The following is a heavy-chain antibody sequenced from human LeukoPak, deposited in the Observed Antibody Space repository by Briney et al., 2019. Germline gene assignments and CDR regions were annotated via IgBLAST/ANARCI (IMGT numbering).Heavy chain of an antibody. D-gene: IGHD2-15*01. CDR1: GLTFNNYA. J-gene: IGHJ3*02. V-gene: IGHV3-23*01. CDR3: AKIHQNRVVVGAKGAFDI. CDR2: IGSSGGGT. Sequence: GGSLRLSCEASGLTFNNYAMHWVRQSSGKGLEWVSGIGSSGGGTYYADSVKGRFAISRDTSKDTVYLQMDSLRAEDTAIYYCAKIHQNRVVVGAKGAFDIWGQGTVVTVSS.